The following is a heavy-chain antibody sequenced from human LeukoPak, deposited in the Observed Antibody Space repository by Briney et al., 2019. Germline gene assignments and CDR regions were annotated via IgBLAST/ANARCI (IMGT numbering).Heavy chain of an antibody. CDR1: GITLSDFW. Sequence: GGSLRLSCAASGITLSDFWFSWVRQAPGKGLEWVAFIRYDGTKTNYAESVRGRFTISRDNSKNTLYLQMNSLRADDTAVFYCAKDGVILAPGESWYMDVWGSGTPVTVSS. D-gene: IGHD3-10*01. CDR2: IRYDGTKT. J-gene: IGHJ6*03. CDR3: AKDGVILAPGESWYMDV. V-gene: IGHV3-30*02.